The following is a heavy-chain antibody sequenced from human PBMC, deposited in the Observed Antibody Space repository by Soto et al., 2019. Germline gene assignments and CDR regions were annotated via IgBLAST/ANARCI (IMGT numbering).Heavy chain of an antibody. CDR1: GGSISSGDYY. CDR3: ARDASIAAAGPDYYYYGMDV. J-gene: IGHJ6*02. V-gene: IGHV4-30-4*01. D-gene: IGHD6-13*01. CDR2: IYHSGST. Sequence: PPETLSLTCTLSGGSISSGDYYWRWIRQPPGQGLEWIGYIYHSGSTYYNPSLKSRVTISVDTSKNQFSLKLSSVTAADTAVYYCARDASIAAAGPDYYYYGMDVWGQGTTVTVSS.